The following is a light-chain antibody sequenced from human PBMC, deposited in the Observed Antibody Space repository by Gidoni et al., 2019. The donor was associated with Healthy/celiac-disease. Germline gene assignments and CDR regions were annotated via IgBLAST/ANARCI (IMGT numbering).Light chain of an antibody. CDR3: NSRDSSGNHF. CDR1: SLRSYY. CDR2: GKN. Sequence: SSELTQDPAVSVALGQTVRITCQGDSLRSYYASWYQQKPGQAPVLVIYGKNNRPSGIPDRFSGSSSGNTASLTITGAQAEDEADYYCNSRDSSGNHFFGTGTKVTVI. J-gene: IGLJ1*01. V-gene: IGLV3-19*01.